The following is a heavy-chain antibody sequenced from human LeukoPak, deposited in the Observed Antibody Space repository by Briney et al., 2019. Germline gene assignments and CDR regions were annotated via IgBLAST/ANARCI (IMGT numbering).Heavy chain of an antibody. D-gene: IGHD3-10*02. V-gene: IGHV3-23*01. CDR3: AELGITMIGGV. Sequence: GGSLRLSCAASGFTFNNFAMSWVRQAPGKGLEWVSAISGSGGSTYYADSVKGRFTISRDNAKNSLYLQMNSLRAEDTAVYYCAELGITMIGGVWGKGTTVTISS. J-gene: IGHJ6*04. CDR1: GFTFNNFA. CDR2: ISGSGGST.